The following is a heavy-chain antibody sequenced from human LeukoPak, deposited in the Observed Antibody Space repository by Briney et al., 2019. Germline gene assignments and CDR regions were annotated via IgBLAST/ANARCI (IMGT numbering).Heavy chain of an antibody. D-gene: IGHD2-2*02. CDR1: GGTFSSYA. CDR3: ATYDIVVVPDAIHH. CDR2: IIPIFGTA. J-gene: IGHJ4*02. Sequence: GSSVKVSCKASGGTFSSYAISWVRQAPGQGLEWMGGIIPIFGTANYAQKFQGRVTITADESTSTAYMELSSLRSEDTAVYYCATYDIVVVPDAIHHWGQGTLVTVSS. V-gene: IGHV1-69*01.